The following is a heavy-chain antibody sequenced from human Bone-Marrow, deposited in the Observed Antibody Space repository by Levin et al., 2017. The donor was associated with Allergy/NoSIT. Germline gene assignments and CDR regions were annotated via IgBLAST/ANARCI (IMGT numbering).Heavy chain of an antibody. J-gene: IGHJ4*02. CDR3: AREGGDFGYFDY. CDR2: IKQDGSEK. CDR1: GFTFSRFW. D-gene: IGHD4-17*01. V-gene: IGHV3-7*04. Sequence: GGSLRRSCAASGFTFSRFWMTWVRRAPGKGLEWVANIKQDGSEKDYVGSVEGRFTISRDNAKNSVYLQMNSLRAEDTAVYYCAREGGDFGYFDYWGQGTLVTVSS.